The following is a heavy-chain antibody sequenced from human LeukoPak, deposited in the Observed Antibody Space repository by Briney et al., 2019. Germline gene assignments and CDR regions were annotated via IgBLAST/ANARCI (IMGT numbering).Heavy chain of an antibody. CDR3: AMSGYRRYFDL. V-gene: IGHV4-39*07. CDR2: IFYSGST. CDR1: SGSISASNYY. J-gene: IGHJ2*01. D-gene: IGHD3-3*01. Sequence: PSETLSLTCTVSSGSISASNYYWGWVRQPPGKALEWIGNIFYSGSTYYSPSLKSRVTISLDTSRNQFSLKLNSVTAADTAVYYCAMSGYRRYFDLWGRGTLVTVSS.